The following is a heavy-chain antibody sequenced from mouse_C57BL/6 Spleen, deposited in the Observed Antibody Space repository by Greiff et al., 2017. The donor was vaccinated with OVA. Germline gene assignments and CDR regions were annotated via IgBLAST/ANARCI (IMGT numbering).Heavy chain of an antibody. CDR3: ARLPLYYAMDY. CDR2: ILPGSGST. CDR1: GYTFTGYW. V-gene: IGHV1-9*01. D-gene: IGHD5-1*01. J-gene: IGHJ4*01. Sequence: VQLQQSGAELMKPGASVKLSCKATGYTFTGYWIGWVKQRPGHGLEWIGEILPGSGSTNYNEKFKGKGTFTADTSSHTAYLHLSSLTTEDSAIYYCARLPLYYAMDYWGQGTSVTVSS.